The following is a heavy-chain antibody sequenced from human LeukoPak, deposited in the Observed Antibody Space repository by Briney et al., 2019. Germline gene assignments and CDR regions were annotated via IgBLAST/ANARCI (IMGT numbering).Heavy chain of an antibody. CDR1: GFTFSSYA. CDR3: AKDESSGWYYFDY. Sequence: GGSLRLSCAASGFTFSSYAMSWVRQAPGKGLEWVSAISGSGGSTYYADSVKGRFTISRDNSKDTLYLQMNSLRAEDTAVYYCAKDESSGWYYFDYWGQGTLVTVSS. D-gene: IGHD6-19*01. V-gene: IGHV3-23*01. CDR2: ISGSGGST. J-gene: IGHJ4*02.